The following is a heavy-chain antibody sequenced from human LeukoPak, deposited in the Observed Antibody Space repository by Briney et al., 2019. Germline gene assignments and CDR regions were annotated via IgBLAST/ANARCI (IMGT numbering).Heavy chain of an antibody. CDR1: GGTFSIYA. CDR3: ARGLGYCTNGVCYFSYFDY. Sequence: SVTVSCTASGGTFSIYAISWVRQAPGQGLEWMGGIIPIFGTANYAQKFQGRVTITADESTSTAYMELGSLRSEDTAVYYCARGLGYCTNGVCYFSYFDYWGQGTLVTVSS. V-gene: IGHV1-69*13. J-gene: IGHJ4*02. CDR2: IIPIFGTA. D-gene: IGHD2-8*01.